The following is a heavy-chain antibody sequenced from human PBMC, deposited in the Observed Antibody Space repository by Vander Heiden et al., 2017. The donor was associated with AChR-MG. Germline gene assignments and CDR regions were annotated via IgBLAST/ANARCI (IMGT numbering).Heavy chain of an antibody. Sequence: QWQLQESGPGLVKPSETLSLTCTVSGGSISSSDFYWGWIRQPPGSGLEWIGTIYYSGTTYYKSSRKSRVTISVDTSMNQFSLRLSSVTEAETAVYYCAKTGGPGRSSNWSRDIWGQVKLVPVS. J-gene: IGHJ3*02. CDR3: AKTGGPGRSSNWSRDI. CDR2: IYYSGTT. D-gene: IGHD6-13*01. V-gene: IGHV4-39*01. CDR1: GGSISSSDFY.